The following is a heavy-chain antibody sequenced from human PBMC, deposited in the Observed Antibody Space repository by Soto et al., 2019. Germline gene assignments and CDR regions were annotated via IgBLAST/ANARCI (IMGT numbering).Heavy chain of an antibody. CDR1: GGSISDNDYY. D-gene: IGHD1-1*01. J-gene: IGHJ4*02. CDR2: ISHTGTA. V-gene: IGHV4-39*01. Sequence: SETLSLTCTVSGGSISDNDYYWSWIRQPPGKGLEWIGTISHTGTAYYNPSLESRVAVSVGTSENQFSLNLSSVTAADTAVYYCARHSNEYRKSLDYWGQGTLVPVSS. CDR3: ARHSNEYRKSLDY.